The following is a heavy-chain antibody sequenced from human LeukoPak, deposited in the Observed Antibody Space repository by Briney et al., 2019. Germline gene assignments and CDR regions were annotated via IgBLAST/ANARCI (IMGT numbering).Heavy chain of an antibody. CDR1: GFTFSSYG. J-gene: IGHJ4*02. V-gene: IGHV3-21*01. CDR2: ISSSSSYI. Sequence: GGSLRLSCAASGFTFSSYGMSWVRQAPGKGLEWVSSISSSSSYIYYADSVKGRFTISRDNAKNSLYLQMNSLRAEDTAVYYCARSYSSEVFDYWGQGTLVTVSS. CDR3: ARSYSSEVFDY. D-gene: IGHD6-19*01.